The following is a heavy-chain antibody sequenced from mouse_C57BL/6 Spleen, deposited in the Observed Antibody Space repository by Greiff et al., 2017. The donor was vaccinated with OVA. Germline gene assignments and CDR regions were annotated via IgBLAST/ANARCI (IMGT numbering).Heavy chain of an antibody. CDR1: GFSLTSYG. CDR3: AKNKDTTVVAFDY. V-gene: IGHV2-5*01. Sequence: VKLMESGPGLVQPSQSLSITCTVSGFSLTSYGVHWVRQSPGKGLEWLGVIWRGGSTDYNAAFMSRLSITKDNSKSQVFFKMNSLQADDTAIYYCAKNKDTTVVAFDYWGQGTTLTVSS. CDR2: IWRGGST. D-gene: IGHD1-1*01. J-gene: IGHJ2*01.